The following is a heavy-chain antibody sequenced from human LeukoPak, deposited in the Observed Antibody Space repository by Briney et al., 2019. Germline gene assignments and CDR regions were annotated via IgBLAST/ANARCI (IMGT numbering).Heavy chain of an antibody. V-gene: IGHV1-18*04. D-gene: IGHD2-2*01. CDR1: GYTFTGYY. J-gene: IGHJ4*02. CDR3: ARGEVSASLYYFDF. Sequence: GASVKVSCKASGYTFTGYYMHWVRQAPGQGLEWMGWVSGYTGNTNYAERFQGRVTMTIDTSTSTVYMELTSLRSDDTAVYYCARGEVSASLYYFDFWGQGTLVTVS. CDR2: VSGYTGNT.